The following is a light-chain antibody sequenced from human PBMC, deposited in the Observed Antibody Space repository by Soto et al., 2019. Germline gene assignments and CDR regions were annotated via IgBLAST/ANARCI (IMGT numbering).Light chain of an antibody. Sequence: SYELTQPPSVSVAPGQTAMITCGGNKIGSESVHWYQQKPGQAPVMVVYDNIDRPSGIPERFSGSNSGNTATLIISRVEAGDEADYYCQVWDSSSDHPGVFGGGTKVTVL. CDR3: QVWDSSSDHPGV. CDR2: DNI. CDR1: KIGSES. V-gene: IGLV3-21*02. J-gene: IGLJ3*02.